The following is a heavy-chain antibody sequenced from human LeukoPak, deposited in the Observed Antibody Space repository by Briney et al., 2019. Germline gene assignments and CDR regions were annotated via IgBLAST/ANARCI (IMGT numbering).Heavy chain of an antibody. CDR2: IYPGDSDT. V-gene: IGHV5-51*01. Sequence: GESLKISCKGSGYSFTTYWIGWVRQMPGKGLEWMGIIYPGDSDTRYSPSFQGQVTISADKSISTAYLHWSSLKASDTAMYYCARLTCMATTPVEYWGQGTLVTVSS. CDR3: ARLTCMATTPVEY. CDR1: GYSFTTYW. D-gene: IGHD5-24*01. J-gene: IGHJ4*02.